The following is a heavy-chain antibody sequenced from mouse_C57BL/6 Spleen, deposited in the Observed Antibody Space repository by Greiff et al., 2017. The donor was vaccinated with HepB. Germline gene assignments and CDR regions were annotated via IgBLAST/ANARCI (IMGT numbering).Heavy chain of an antibody. CDR3: ARLGSREDWYFDV. D-gene: IGHD1-1*01. CDR2: IHPNSGST. V-gene: IGHV1-64*01. J-gene: IGHJ1*03. Sequence: QVQLQQPGAELVKPGASVKLSCKASGYTFTSYWMHWVKQRPGQGLEWIGMIHPNSGSTNYNEKFKSKATLTVDKSSSTAYMRLSSLTSEDSAVYYCARLGSREDWYFDVWGTGTTVTVSS. CDR1: GYTFTSYW.